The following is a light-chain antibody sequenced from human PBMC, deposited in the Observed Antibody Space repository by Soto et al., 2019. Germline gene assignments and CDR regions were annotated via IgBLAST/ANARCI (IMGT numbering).Light chain of an antibody. CDR1: ESVRTS. CDR3: QQYSDWPRT. Sequence: EIVLTQSPATLSVSPGERATLSCRASESVRTSLAWYQQKPGRSPSLLIYGASNRASGVPDRFGGSGSGTAYTLTINSLESGDFAIYYCQQYSDWPRTFGQGTKVECK. J-gene: IGKJ1*01. CDR2: GAS. V-gene: IGKV3-15*01.